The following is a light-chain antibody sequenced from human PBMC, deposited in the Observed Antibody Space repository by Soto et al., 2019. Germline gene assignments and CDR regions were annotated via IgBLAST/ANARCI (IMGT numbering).Light chain of an antibody. J-gene: IGKJ4*01. CDR1: QSVNSN. CDR2: GAS. Sequence: KVMTQSPATLSVSPGERATLSCRASQSVNSNLAWYQQKPGQAPRLLLYGASTRAIGIPARFSGSASGTEFTLTISSLQSEDSSVYYSQQYNDWPLTFGGGTKVEI. V-gene: IGKV3-15*01. CDR3: QQYNDWPLT.